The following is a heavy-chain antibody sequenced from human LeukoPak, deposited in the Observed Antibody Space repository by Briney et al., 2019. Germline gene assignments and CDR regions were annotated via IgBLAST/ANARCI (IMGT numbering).Heavy chain of an antibody. CDR3: ARWFGELSRFDY. CDR2: IWYDGSNK. CDR1: GFTFSSYG. J-gene: IGHJ4*02. D-gene: IGHD3-10*01. Sequence: PGGSLRLSCAASGFTFSSYGMHWVRQAPGKGLEWVAVIWYDGSNKYYADSVKGRFTISRDNSKNTLYLQMNSLRAEDTAVYYCARWFGELSRFDYWGQGTLVTVSS. V-gene: IGHV3-33*01.